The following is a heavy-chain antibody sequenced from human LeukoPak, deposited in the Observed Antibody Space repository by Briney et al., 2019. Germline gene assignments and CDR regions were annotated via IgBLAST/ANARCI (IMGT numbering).Heavy chain of an antibody. D-gene: IGHD3-16*01. CDR2: IYHSGST. CDR1: GGSISSDAYY. Sequence: SETLSLTRTVSGGSISSDAYYWGWIRQPPKKGLEWIGTIYHSGSTYLNPSLRSRLTISVDTSKNQFSLNLGSVTAADTAVYYCARLDGAWGYFDYWGQGTLVTVSS. CDR3: ARLDGAWGYFDY. J-gene: IGHJ4*02. V-gene: IGHV4-39*01.